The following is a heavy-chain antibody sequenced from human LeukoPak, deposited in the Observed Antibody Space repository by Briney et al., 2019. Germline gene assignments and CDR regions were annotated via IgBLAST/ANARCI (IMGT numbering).Heavy chain of an antibody. CDR2: TGFSDT. V-gene: IGHV5-51*01. D-gene: IGHD3-16*01. J-gene: IGHJ4*02. CDR3: ARLLGTGTPFDY. CDR1: GYRFSNYW. Sequence: GESLKISCQGSGYRFSNYWIGWVRQMPGKGLEGMGVTGFSDTRYNPSFRGQVTISADKSINTAYLQWSSLKASDTAIYYCARLLGTGTPFDYWGQGTLVTVSS.